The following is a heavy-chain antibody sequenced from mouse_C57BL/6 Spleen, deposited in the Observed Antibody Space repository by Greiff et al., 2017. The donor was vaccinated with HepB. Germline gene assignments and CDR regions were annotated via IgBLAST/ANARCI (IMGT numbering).Heavy chain of an antibody. CDR2: INPSTGGT. J-gene: IGHJ3*01. Sequence: EVQGVESGPELVKPGASVKISCKASGYSFTGYYMNWVKQSPEKSLEWIGEINPSTGGTTYNQKFKAKATLTVDKSSSTAYMQLKSLTSEDSADYYCARSPTGTDFAYWGQGTLVTVSA. V-gene: IGHV1-42*01. CDR1: GYSFTGYY. CDR3: ARSPTGTDFAY. D-gene: IGHD4-1*02.